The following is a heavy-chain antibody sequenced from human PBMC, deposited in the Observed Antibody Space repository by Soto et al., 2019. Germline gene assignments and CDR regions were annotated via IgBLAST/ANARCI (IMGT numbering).Heavy chain of an antibody. D-gene: IGHD6-6*01. CDR1: GFTFSDYY. J-gene: IGHJ6*02. CDR3: ARDSLAYSSSWGGYYYYGMDV. Sequence: QVQLVESGGGLVKPGGSLRLSCAASGFTFSDYYMSWIRQAPGKGLEWVSYISSRGSTIYYADSVKGRFTISRDNAKNSLFLQMNSLRAEDTAVYYCARDSLAYSSSWGGYYYYGMDVWGQGTTVTVSS. V-gene: IGHV3-11*01. CDR2: ISSRGSTI.